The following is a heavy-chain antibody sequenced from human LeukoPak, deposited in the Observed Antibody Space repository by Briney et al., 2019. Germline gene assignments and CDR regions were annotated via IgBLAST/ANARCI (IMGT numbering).Heavy chain of an antibody. CDR3: ARGSGGAVAGIQFDY. Sequence: SETLSLTWTVSGGSISGYYWSWIRQPPGKGLEWIGYIYYSGSTNYNPSLKSRVTISVDTSKNQFSLKLSSVTAADTAVYYCARGSGGAVAGIQFDYWGQGTLVTVSS. V-gene: IGHV4-59*01. J-gene: IGHJ4*02. CDR1: GGSISGYY. D-gene: IGHD6-19*01. CDR2: IYYSGST.